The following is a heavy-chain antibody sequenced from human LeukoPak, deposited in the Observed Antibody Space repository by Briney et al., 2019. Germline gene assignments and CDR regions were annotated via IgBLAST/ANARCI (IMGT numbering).Heavy chain of an antibody. CDR1: GFTFSSYS. Sequence: GGSLRLSCAASGFTFSSYSMNWVRQAPGKGREWVSHITTSGTAMFYADSVKGRFTISRDNAKNSLYLQMNSLRDEDTAVYYCASSGSYRFDYWGQGTLVTVSS. J-gene: IGHJ4*02. CDR3: ASSGSYRFDY. D-gene: IGHD1-26*01. V-gene: IGHV3-48*02. CDR2: ITTSGTAM.